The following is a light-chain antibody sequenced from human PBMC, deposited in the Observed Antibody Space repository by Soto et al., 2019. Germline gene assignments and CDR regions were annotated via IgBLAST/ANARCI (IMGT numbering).Light chain of an antibody. CDR2: DAS. V-gene: IGKV3-15*01. CDR1: QSVSSD. J-gene: IGKJ2*01. CDR3: QQYKLWYT. Sequence: EIVMTQSPATLSVSPGERATLSCRASQSVSSDLAWYQQKPGQAPRLLIYDASTRATGIPARFSVSGSGTEFTLTISSLQSEYFAVYYCQQYKLWYTFAQGTKLEIK.